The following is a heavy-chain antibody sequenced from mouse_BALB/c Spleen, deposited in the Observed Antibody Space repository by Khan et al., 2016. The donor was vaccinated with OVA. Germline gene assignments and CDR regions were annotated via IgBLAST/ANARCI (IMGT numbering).Heavy chain of an antibody. V-gene: IGHV5-4*02. CDR2: ICDGVCST. D-gene: IGHD1-1*02. Sequence: EVELVESGGGLMKPGGSLKLSCAASGFSFSDYYLYWIRQTPEKRLKWFATICDGVCSTYYPDIVQGRLTIARDNANKNLYLQMSSLESEDTAIYYFARAGYGGFAYWGQGTLVTVSA. J-gene: IGHJ3*01. CDR3: ARAGYGGFAY. CDR1: GFSFSDYY.